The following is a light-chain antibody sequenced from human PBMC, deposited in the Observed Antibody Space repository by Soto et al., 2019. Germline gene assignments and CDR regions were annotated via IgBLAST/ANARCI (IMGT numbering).Light chain of an antibody. J-gene: IGLJ2*01. V-gene: IGLV1-40*01. Sequence: QSVLTQPPSVSGAPGQRVTITCTGTSSNLGAGYDVHWYQQVPGTAPKLLIFANDNRPSGVPDRFSGSKSGTSASLAITRLQAEDESFYYCQSYDSSVTGLVLFGGGTKLTVL. CDR3: QSYDSSVTGLVL. CDR2: AND. CDR1: SSNLGAGYD.